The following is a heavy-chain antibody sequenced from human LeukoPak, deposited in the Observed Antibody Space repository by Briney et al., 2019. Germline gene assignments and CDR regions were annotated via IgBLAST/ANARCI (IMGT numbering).Heavy chain of an antibody. D-gene: IGHD2-21*01. J-gene: IGHJ6*02. CDR3: ARDLSSDSGSDV. Sequence: PGGSLRLSCEASGFTFSSYSMNWVRHAPGKGLEWVSSISIDSSYIYYADSLKGRFTISRDNAKNSLYLQMNSLGAEDTAVYYCARDLSSDSGSDVWGQGTTITVSS. V-gene: IGHV3-21*01. CDR1: GFTFSSYS. CDR2: ISIDSSYI.